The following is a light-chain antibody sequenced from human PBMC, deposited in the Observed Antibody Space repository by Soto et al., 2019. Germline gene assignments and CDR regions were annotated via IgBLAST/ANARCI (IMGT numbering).Light chain of an antibody. CDR1: SSDVGSYDS. CDR3: SSYTTSRTYV. Sequence: QPVLTQPPSVSGSPGQSVTISCTGTSSDVGSYDSVSWYQQPPGTVPKLMIYEVSNRPSGVPDRFSGSKSGNTASLTISGLQAEDEADYYCSSYTTSRTYVFGTGTKLTVL. J-gene: IGLJ1*01. CDR2: EVS. V-gene: IGLV2-18*02.